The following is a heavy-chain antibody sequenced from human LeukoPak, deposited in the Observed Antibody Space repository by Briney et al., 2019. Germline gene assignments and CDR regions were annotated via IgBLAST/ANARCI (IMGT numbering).Heavy chain of an antibody. CDR1: GGSIISSSYY. J-gene: IGHJ5*02. V-gene: IGHV4-61*02. CDR2: IYTSGST. CDR3: ARDMRVGRSYHWCDP. Sequence: SETLSLTCTVSGGSIISSSYYWSWIRQPAGKGLEWIGRIYTSGSTNYNPSLKSRVTISVATSKNRFSLKLSSVTAADTAVYYCARDMRVGRSYHWCDPWGQGTLVTVSS. D-gene: IGHD1-26*01.